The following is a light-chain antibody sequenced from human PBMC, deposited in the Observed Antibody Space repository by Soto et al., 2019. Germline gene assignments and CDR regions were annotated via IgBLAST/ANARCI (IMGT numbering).Light chain of an antibody. CDR3: QQYGSSWT. J-gene: IGKJ1*01. Sequence: EIVLTQSPGTLSLSPGERATLSCRASQSVSSSYLAWYQQKPGQAPRLLIYGASSRATGIPDRFSGSGSGTDFTLTISRLEPEDFAVYYCQQYGSSWTFGQGIKV. V-gene: IGKV3-20*01. CDR1: QSVSSSY. CDR2: GAS.